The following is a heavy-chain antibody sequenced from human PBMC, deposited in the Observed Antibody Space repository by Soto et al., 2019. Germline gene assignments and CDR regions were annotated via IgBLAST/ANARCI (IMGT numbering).Heavy chain of an antibody. Sequence: SVKVSCKASGCTFSSYAISWVRQAPGRGREWMGGIIPIFGTANYAQKFQGRVTITADKSTSTAYMELSSLRSEDTAVYYCARDLGYRLEATTYYYYGMEVWGQGTTVSVSS. CDR1: GCTFSSYA. CDR3: ARDLGYRLEATTYYYYGMEV. V-gene: IGHV1-69*06. D-gene: IGHD1-26*01. CDR2: IIPIFGTA. J-gene: IGHJ6*01.